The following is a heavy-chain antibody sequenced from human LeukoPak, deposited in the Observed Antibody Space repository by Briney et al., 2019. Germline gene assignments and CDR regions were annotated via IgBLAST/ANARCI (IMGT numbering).Heavy chain of an antibody. CDR1: GGSFSGYY. CDR3: ASLINYGPSDY. J-gene: IGHJ4*02. D-gene: IGHD3-10*01. Sequence: SETLSLTCAVYGGSFSGYYWSWIRQPPGKGLEWIEEINHSGSTNYNPSLKSRVTISVDTSENQFSLKLSSVTAADTAVYYCASLINYGPSDYWGQGTLVTVSS. V-gene: IGHV4-34*01. CDR2: INHSGST.